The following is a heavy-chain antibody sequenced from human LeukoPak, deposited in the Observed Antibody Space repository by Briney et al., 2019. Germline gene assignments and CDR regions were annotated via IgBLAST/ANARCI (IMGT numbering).Heavy chain of an antibody. CDR1: GGSISSYY. V-gene: IGHV4-4*07. CDR2: IYTSGSS. D-gene: IGHD3-9*01. Sequence: PSETLSLTCTVSGGSISSYYWNWIRQPAGKGLEWIGRIYTSGSSHYNPSLKSRVSMSIDTSRNQFSLKLTSVTAADTAVYYCARAIDKALTNWFDAWGPGTLVTVSS. CDR3: ARAIDKALTNWFDA. J-gene: IGHJ5*02.